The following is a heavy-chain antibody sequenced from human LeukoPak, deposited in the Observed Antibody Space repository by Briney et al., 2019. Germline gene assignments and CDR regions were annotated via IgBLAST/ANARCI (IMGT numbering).Heavy chain of an antibody. CDR1: GGSFIGFH. D-gene: IGHD6-13*01. J-gene: IGHJ5*02. CDR3: AKDSGYST. Sequence: ETLSLTCAVYGGSFIGFHWNWVRQAPGKGLEWVSSISSSSSYIYYTDSMKGRFTISRDNARKSLYLQMNSLRAEDTAVYYCAKDSGYSTWGQGTLVTVSS. V-gene: IGHV3-21*01. CDR2: ISSSSSYI.